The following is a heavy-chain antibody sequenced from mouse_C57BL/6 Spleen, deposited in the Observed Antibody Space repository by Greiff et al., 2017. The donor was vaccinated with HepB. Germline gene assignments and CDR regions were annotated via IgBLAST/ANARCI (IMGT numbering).Heavy chain of an antibody. CDR1: GYTFTDYY. V-gene: IGHV1-26*01. J-gene: IGHJ1*03. CDR2: INPNNGGT. CDR3: ARSNYYGSSLWYFDV. Sequence: EVQLQQSGPELVKPGASVKISCKASGYTFTDYYMNWVKQSHGKSLEWIGDINPNNGGTSYNQKFKGKATLTVDKSSSTAYMGLRSLTSEDSAVYYCARSNYYGSSLWYFDVWGTGTTVTVSS. D-gene: IGHD1-1*01.